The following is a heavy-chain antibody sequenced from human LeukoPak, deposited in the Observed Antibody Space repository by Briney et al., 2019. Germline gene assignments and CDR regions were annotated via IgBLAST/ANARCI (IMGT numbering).Heavy chain of an antibody. CDR2: ISSSGSTI. V-gene: IGHV3-11*04. CDR1: GFTFSDYY. CDR3: AGEVRDCSGGSCYHTDDY. Sequence: GGSLRLPCAASGFTFSDYYMSWLRQAPGKGVEGVSYISSSGSTIYYADSVKGRFTISRDNAKNSLYLQMNSLRAEDTAVYYCAGEVRDCSGGSCYHTDDYWGQGTLVTVSS. D-gene: IGHD2-15*01. J-gene: IGHJ4*02.